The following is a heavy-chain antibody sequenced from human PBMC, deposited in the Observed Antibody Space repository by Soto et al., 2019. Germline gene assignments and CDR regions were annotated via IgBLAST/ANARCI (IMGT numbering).Heavy chain of an antibody. CDR3: AKRSGSSSSEYYFDY. CDR1: GGTFSSYT. V-gene: IGHV1-69*02. Sequence: QVQLVQSGAEVKKPGSSVKVSCKASGGTFSSYTISWVRQAPGQGLEWMGRIIPILGIANYAQKFQGRVTITADKSTSTAYMELSSLRSEDTAVYYCAKRSGSSSSEYYFDYWGQGTLVTVSS. D-gene: IGHD6-6*01. J-gene: IGHJ4*02. CDR2: IIPILGIA.